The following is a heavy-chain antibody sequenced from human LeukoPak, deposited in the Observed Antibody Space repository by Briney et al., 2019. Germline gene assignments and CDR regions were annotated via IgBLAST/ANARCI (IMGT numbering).Heavy chain of an antibody. CDR3: ARQTGSGLFILP. CDR2: IYYSGST. D-gene: IGHD3/OR15-3a*01. Sequence: SETLSLTCTVSGGSISSYYWSWIRQPPGKALEWIGYIYYSGSTNYNPSLKSRVTISVDTSKNQFSLKVTSVTAADTAVYYCARQTGSGLFILPGGQGTLVTVSS. CDR1: GGSISSYY. J-gene: IGHJ4*02. V-gene: IGHV4-59*08.